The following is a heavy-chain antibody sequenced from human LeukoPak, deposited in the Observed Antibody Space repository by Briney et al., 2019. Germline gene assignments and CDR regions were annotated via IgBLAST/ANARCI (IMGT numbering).Heavy chain of an antibody. V-gene: IGHV3-7*03. Sequence: QPGGSLRLSCAASGFTFSSYWMSWVRQAPGKGLEWVANIKQDGSEKYYVDSVKGRFTISRDNSKNTLYLQMNSLRAEDTAVYYCAKVTPDYYDSSGYSDYWGQGALVTVSS. CDR1: GFTFSSYW. J-gene: IGHJ4*02. CDR3: AKVTPDYYDSSGYSDY. D-gene: IGHD3-22*01. CDR2: IKQDGSEK.